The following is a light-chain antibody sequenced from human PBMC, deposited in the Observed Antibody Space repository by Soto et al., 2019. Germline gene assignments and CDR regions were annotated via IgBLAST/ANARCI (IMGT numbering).Light chain of an antibody. V-gene: IGKV1-5*01. CDR1: QSISSW. J-gene: IGKJ1*01. Sequence: DIQMTQSPSTLSASIGDRVTITCRASQSISSWLAWYQQKPGKAPKLLIYDAFSLQSGVPSRFSGSGSGTEFTLTISGLQPDDFATYYCQQYNPYSPWTFGQGTKVDIK. CDR3: QQYNPYSPWT. CDR2: DAF.